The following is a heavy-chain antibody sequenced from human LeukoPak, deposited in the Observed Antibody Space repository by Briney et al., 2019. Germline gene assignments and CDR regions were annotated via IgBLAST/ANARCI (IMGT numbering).Heavy chain of an antibody. CDR1: GYTFTGYY. Sequence: ASVKVSCKASGYTFTGYYMHWVRQAPGQGLEWMGWINPNSGGTNYAQKFQGKVTMTRDTSISIAYMALSRLRSDDTAVYYCATFWSGPTYFDYWGQGTLVTVSS. D-gene: IGHD3-3*01. V-gene: IGHV1-2*02. CDR3: ATFWSGPTYFDY. J-gene: IGHJ4*02. CDR2: INPNSGGT.